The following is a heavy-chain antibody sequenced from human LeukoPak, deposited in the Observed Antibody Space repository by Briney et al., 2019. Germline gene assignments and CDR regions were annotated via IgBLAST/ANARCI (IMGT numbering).Heavy chain of an antibody. J-gene: IGHJ4*02. V-gene: IGHV5-51*01. CDR1: GYSFTTYW. CDR3: ARHETGPYFDY. CDR2: IYPDDSDT. D-gene: IGHD1-1*01. Sequence: GESLKISCKGSGYSFTTYWIGWVRQMPGKGLECMGIIYPDDSDTRYSPSFQGQATISADKSISTAYLQWSSLKASDTAMYYCARHETGPYFDYWGQGTLVTVSS.